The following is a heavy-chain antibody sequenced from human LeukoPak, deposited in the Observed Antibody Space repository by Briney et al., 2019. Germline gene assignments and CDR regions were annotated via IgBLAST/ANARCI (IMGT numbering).Heavy chain of an antibody. D-gene: IGHD3-10*01. CDR2: IYTSGST. J-gene: IGHJ6*02. Sequence: SETLSLTCTVSGGSISSYYWSWIRQPAGKGLEWIGRIYTSGSTNYNPSRKSRVTMSVDTSKNQFSLKLSSVTAADTAVYYCARRYYYGSGAYGMDVWGQGTTVTVSS. CDR3: ARRYYYGSGAYGMDV. V-gene: IGHV4-4*07. CDR1: GGSISSYY.